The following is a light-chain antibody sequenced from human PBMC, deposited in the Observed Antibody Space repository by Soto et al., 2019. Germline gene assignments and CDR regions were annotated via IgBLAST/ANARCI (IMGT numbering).Light chain of an antibody. V-gene: IGLV2-14*01. CDR3: SSSTSSSTRV. Sequence: QSALTQPASVSGSPGQSITISCTGTSSDVGDYNYVSWYQQHPGKAPKVMIYEVSNRPSGVSNRFSGSKSGNTASLTISGLQAEDEADYYCSSSTSSSTRVFGTGTKVTVL. CDR2: EVS. CDR1: SSDVGDYNY. J-gene: IGLJ1*01.